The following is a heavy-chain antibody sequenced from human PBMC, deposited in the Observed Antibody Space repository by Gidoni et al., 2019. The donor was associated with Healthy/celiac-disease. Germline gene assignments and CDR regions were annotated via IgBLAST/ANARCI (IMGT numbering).Heavy chain of an antibody. D-gene: IGHD4-17*01. J-gene: IGHJ3*02. CDR2: INSDGSST. Sequence: EVQLVESGGGLVQPGGSLRLSCAASGFTFSSYWVHWVRQDPGKGLVWVLRINSDGSSTTYADSVKGRFTISRDNAKNTLYLQMNSLRAEDTAVYYCARLFYGDYGLGAFDIWGQGTMVTMSS. CDR1: GFTFSSYW. V-gene: IGHV3-74*01. CDR3: ARLFYGDYGLGAFDI.